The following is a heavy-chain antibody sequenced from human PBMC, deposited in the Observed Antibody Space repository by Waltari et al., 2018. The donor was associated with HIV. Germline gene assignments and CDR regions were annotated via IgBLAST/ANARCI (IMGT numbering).Heavy chain of an antibody. CDR3: ARDGSSYYGLDY. V-gene: IGHV3-48*03. CDR1: GFTFSTYE. J-gene: IGHJ4*02. Sequence: EVQVVESGGGLVQPGGSLRLSCAASGFTFSTYEMNWVRQAPGKGLEWVSYISSSGSTIYYADSVKGRFTISRDNAKNSLYLQKNSLRAEDTAVYFCARDGSSYYGLDYWGRGTLVTVSS. D-gene: IGHD1-26*01. CDR2: ISSSGSTI.